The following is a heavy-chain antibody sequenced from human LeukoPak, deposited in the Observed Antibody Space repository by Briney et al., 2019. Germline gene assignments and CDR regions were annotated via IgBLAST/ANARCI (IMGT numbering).Heavy chain of an antibody. D-gene: IGHD1-1*01. CDR3: ARSTGTGYYYYYMDV. CDR2: IYYSGST. Sequence: PSETLSLTCTVSGGSISSYYWSWIRQPPGKGLEWIGYIYYSGSTNYNPSLKGRVTISVDTSKNQFSLKLSSVTAADTAVYYCARSTGTGYYYYYMDVWGKGTTVTVSS. CDR1: GGSISSYY. J-gene: IGHJ6*03. V-gene: IGHV4-59*01.